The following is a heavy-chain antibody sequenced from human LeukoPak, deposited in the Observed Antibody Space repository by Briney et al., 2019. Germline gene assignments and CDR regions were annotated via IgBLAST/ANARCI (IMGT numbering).Heavy chain of an antibody. CDR3: ARVLMVVAATDAFGI. D-gene: IGHD2-15*01. V-gene: IGHV4-59*01. CDR2: IYNSGST. Sequence: PSETLSLTCTVSGGSISTYSWNWIRQPPGKGLEWIGYIYNSGSTNYNPSLKSRVSMPVDTSKNQFSLKLNSVTAADTAVYYCARVLMVVAATDAFGIWGQGTTVTVSS. J-gene: IGHJ3*02. CDR1: GGSISTYS.